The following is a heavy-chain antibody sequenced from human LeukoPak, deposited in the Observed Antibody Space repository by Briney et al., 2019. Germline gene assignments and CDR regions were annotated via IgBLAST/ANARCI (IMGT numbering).Heavy chain of an antibody. CDR3: ARVGGYCSGDSCFRRNGHDAFDI. V-gene: IGHV4-34*01. CDR2: IDHSGST. Sequence: SETLSLTCAVYGGSFSGYYWSWIRQPPGKGLEWIREIDHSGSTNYNPSFRSRVTISGDPSKNQFSLKLSSVTTADTAVYYCARVGGYCSGDSCFRRNGHDAFDIWGQGTMVTVSS. J-gene: IGHJ3*02. CDR1: GGSFSGYY. D-gene: IGHD2-15*01.